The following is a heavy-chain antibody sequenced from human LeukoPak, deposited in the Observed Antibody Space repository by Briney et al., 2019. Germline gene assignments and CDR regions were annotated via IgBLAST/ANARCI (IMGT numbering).Heavy chain of an antibody. J-gene: IGHJ3*02. V-gene: IGHV4-59*01. Sequence: SETLSLTCTVSGGSISGYYWRWIRQPPGKGLEWIGSIYYSGSTNYNPSLKSRVTISVDTSKNQFSLKLSSVSAADTALYYCARDTEGSTAWFLLRAFDIWGQGTMVTVSS. CDR2: IYYSGST. CDR3: ARDTEGSTAWFLLRAFDI. D-gene: IGHD3-22*01. CDR1: GGSISGYY.